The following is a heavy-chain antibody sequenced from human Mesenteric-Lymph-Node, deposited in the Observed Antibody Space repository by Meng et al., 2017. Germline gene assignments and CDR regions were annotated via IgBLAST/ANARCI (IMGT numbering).Heavy chain of an antibody. V-gene: IGHV4-31*03. J-gene: IGHJ1*01. CDR3: ARAGIAAAGIEVYFQH. Sequence: GQLQESGPGPVKPSQTLSLTCTVSGGSISSGGYYWSWIRQHPGKGLEWIGYIYYSGSTYYNPSLKSRVTISVDTSKNQFSLKLSSVTAADTAVYYCARAGIAAAGIEVYFQHWGQGTLVTVSS. CDR2: IYYSGST. CDR1: GGSISSGGYY. D-gene: IGHD6-13*01.